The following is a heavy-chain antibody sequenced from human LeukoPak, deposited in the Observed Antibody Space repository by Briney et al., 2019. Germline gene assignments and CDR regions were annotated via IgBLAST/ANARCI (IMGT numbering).Heavy chain of an antibody. V-gene: IGHV1-69*04. J-gene: IGHJ4*02. CDR2: IIPILGIA. D-gene: IGHD2-21*01. CDR1: GGTFSSYA. Sequence: ASVKVSCKASGGTFSSYAISWVRQAPGQGLEWMGRIIPILGIANYAQKFQGRVTITADKSTSTAYMELSSLRSEDTAVYYCARDRCGGDNCHERFDFWGQGTLVTVSS. CDR3: ARDRCGGDNCHERFDF.